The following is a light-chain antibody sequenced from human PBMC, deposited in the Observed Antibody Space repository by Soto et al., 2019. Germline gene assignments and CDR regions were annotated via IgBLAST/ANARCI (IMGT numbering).Light chain of an antibody. V-gene: IGKV1-39*01. CDR3: LQTFPTQVT. Sequence: DIQMTQSPSSLSASAGDTVTITCRASQTIADDLSWYQQKPGKAPKLLMYSSSILHGGVSSTFSGDGSGTAFTLTIIGLHPEDFATYYCLQTFPTQVTYGGRTTVEGK. J-gene: IGKJ4*01. CDR2: SSS. CDR1: QTIADD.